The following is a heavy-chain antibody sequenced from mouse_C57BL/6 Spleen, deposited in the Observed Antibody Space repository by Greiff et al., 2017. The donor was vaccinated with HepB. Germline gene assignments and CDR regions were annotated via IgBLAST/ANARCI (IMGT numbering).Heavy chain of an antibody. D-gene: IGHD1-1*01. CDR2: IDPSDSYT. CDR1: GYTFTSYW. CDR3: ANSYYYGSSSYAMDY. V-gene: IGHV1-50*01. J-gene: IGHJ4*01. Sequence: QVQLKQPGAELVKPGASVKLSCKASGYTFTSYWMQWVKQRPGQGLEWIGEIDPSDSYTNYNQKFKGKATLTVDTSSSTAYMQLSSLTSGDSAVYYCANSYYYGSSSYAMDYWGQGTSVTVSS.